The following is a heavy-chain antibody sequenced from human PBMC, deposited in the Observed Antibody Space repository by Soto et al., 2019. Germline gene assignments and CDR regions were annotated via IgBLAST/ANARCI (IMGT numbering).Heavy chain of an antibody. D-gene: IGHD4-17*01. V-gene: IGHV3-21*01. CDR1: GFTFSSYS. J-gene: IGHJ4*02. Sequence: GGSLRLSCAASGFTFSSYSMNWVRQAPGKGLEWVSSISSSSSYIYYADSVKGRFTISRDNAKNSLYLQMSSLRAEDTAVYYCARGPTTVTHFDYWGQGTLVTVSS. CDR3: ARGPTTVTHFDY. CDR2: ISSSSSYI.